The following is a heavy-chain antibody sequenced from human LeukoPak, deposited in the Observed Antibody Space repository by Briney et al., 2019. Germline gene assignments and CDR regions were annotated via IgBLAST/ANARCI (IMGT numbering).Heavy chain of an antibody. J-gene: IGHJ4*02. CDR3: ARVSGSGSYYHPLDY. V-gene: IGHV3-48*04. CDR2: ISANSGAT. CDR1: GFTFSSYP. D-gene: IGHD3-10*01. Sequence: GGSLRLSCAASGFTFSSYPMSWVRQAPGRGLEWVSVISANSGATYYADSVKGRFTISRDNAKNSLYLQMNSLRAEDTAVYYCARVSGSGSYYHPLDYWGQGTLVTVSS.